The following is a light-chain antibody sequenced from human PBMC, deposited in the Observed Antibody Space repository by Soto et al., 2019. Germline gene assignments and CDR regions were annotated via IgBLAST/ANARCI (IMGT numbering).Light chain of an antibody. CDR1: QGIADW. CDR2: AAS. CDR3: QQDNSIPRT. Sequence: DIQMTQSPSSVSASVGDRVTITCRASQGIADWLAWYQQKPGKAPRLLIYAASILQSGVPSRFSGSGSWTEFSVTISSLPPEEFATYYCQQDNSIPRTFGQGTKVEIK. V-gene: IGKV1-12*01. J-gene: IGKJ1*01.